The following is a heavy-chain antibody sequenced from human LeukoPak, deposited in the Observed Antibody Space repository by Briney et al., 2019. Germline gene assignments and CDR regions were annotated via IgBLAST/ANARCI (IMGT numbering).Heavy chain of an antibody. V-gene: IGHV4-39*07. Sequence: SETLSLTCTVSGGSISSSSYYWGWIRQPPGKGLEWIGSIYYSGSTNYNPSLKSRVTISVDTSKNQFSLKLSSVTAADTAVYYCARGLATGPLAKLRGGRYGMDVWGQGTTVTVSS. J-gene: IGHJ6*02. CDR1: GGSISSSSYY. CDR3: ARGLATGPLAKLRGGRYGMDV. CDR2: IYYSGST. D-gene: IGHD3-9*01.